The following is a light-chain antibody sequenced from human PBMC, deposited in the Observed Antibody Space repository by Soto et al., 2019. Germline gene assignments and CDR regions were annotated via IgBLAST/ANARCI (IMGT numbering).Light chain of an antibody. CDR1: QSVTSSY. CDR3: QQYSSLPHT. V-gene: IGKV3-20*01. CDR2: GVS. J-gene: IGKJ2*01. Sequence: ESVLKQSPGTLSLSPGERATLSFMATQSVTSSYFAWYQQKPGQAPRLLIYGVSSRATDIPDRFSGSGSGTDFTLTISRLEPEDFVVYYCQQYSSLPHTFGQGAKVDI.